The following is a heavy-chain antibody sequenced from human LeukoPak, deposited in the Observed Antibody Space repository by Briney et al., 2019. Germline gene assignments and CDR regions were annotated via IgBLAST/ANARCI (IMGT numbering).Heavy chain of an antibody. V-gene: IGHV4-38-2*01. CDR2: IYHSGST. J-gene: IGHJ4*02. CDR1: GYSISSGYY. Sequence: SETLSLTCAVSGYSISSGYYWGWIRQPPGKGLEWIGSIYHSGSTYYNPSLKSRVTISVDTSENQFSLKLSSVTAADTAVYYCARMVDFWSGYSGYWGQGTLVTVSS. D-gene: IGHD3-3*01. CDR3: ARMVDFWSGYSGY.